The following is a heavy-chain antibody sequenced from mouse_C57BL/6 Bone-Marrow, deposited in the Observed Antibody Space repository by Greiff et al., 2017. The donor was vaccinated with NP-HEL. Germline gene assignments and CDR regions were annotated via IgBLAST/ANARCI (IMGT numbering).Heavy chain of an antibody. Sequence: VQLKQSGTVLARPGASVKMSCKTSGYTFTSYWMHWVKQRPGQGLEWIGAIYPGNSDTSYNQKFKGKAKLTAVTSASTAYMELSSLTNEDSAVYYCTKDLYGNYWYFDVWGTGTTVTVSS. CDR2: IYPGNSDT. J-gene: IGHJ1*03. CDR3: TKDLYGNYWYFDV. D-gene: IGHD2-1*01. CDR1: GYTFTSYW. V-gene: IGHV1-5*01.